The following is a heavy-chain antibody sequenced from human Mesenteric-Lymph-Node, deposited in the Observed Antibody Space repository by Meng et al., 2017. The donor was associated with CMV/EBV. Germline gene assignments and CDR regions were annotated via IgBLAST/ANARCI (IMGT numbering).Heavy chain of an antibody. Sequence: GSISNYCWTGIRQTPGKGLEWIGYIYYNGSTNYTPSLKSRATISVDTSKNQFSLKLSSVTAADTAVYYCARTSYYDILTGWRYYFDYWGQGTLVTVSS. D-gene: IGHD3-9*01. CDR1: GSISNYC. J-gene: IGHJ4*02. CDR3: ARTSYYDILTGWRYYFDY. CDR2: IYYNGST. V-gene: IGHV4-59*01.